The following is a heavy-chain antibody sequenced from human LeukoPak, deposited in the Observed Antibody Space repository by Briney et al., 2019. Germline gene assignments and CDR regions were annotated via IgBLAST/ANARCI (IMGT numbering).Heavy chain of an antibody. CDR3: ARHGIYSSSSLDY. CDR2: IYTSGST. CDR1: GGSISSGSYY. Sequence: SQTLSLTCTVSGGSISSGSYYWSWIRQPAGKGLEWIGRIYTSGSTNYNPSLKSRVTISVDTSKNQFSLKLSSVTAADTAVYYCARHGIYSSSSLDYWGQGTLVTVSS. V-gene: IGHV4-61*02. D-gene: IGHD6-6*01. J-gene: IGHJ4*02.